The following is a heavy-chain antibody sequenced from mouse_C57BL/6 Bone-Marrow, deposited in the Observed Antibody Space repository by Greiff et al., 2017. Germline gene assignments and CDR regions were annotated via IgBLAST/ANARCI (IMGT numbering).Heavy chain of an antibody. Sequence: QVQLKESGAELVRPGTSVTVSCKASGYAFTNYLIEWVKQRPGQGLEWIGVINPGSGGTNYNEKFKGKATLTADKSSSTAYMQLSSLTSEDSAVYFCARRYYGNSFAYWGQGTLVTVSA. V-gene: IGHV1-54*01. CDR1: GYAFTNYL. D-gene: IGHD2-1*01. CDR2: INPGSGGT. J-gene: IGHJ3*01. CDR3: ARRYYGNSFAY.